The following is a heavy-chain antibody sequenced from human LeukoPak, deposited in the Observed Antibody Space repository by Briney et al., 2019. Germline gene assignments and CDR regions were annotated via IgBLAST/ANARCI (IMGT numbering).Heavy chain of an antibody. CDR2: IIPIFGTA. D-gene: IGHD3-22*01. V-gene: IGHV1-69*05. CDR1: GGTFSSYA. Sequence: SVKVSCKASGGTFSSYAISWVRQTPGQGLEWMGGIIPIFGTANYAQKFQGRVTITTDESTSTAYMELSSLRSEDTAVYYCARVVPLAAGYDRAGYYFDYWGQGTLVTVSS. CDR3: ARVVPLAAGYDRAGYYFDY. J-gene: IGHJ4*02.